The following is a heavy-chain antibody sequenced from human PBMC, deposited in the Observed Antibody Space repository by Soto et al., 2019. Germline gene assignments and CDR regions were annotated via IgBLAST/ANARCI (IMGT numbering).Heavy chain of an antibody. CDR2: IRGGGGGTT. D-gene: IGHD4-4*01. Sequence: HPGGSLCLSCAASGFTFKDYAMSWVRQAPGKGLEWVSAIRGGGGGTTDYAESVKGRFTISRDNSKNTLYLQMNSLRAEDTAVYYCAKGDPQQLPSFYYYYYGMDVWGQGTTVTVSS. CDR1: GFTFKDYA. J-gene: IGHJ6*02. V-gene: IGHV3-23*01. CDR3: AKGDPQQLPSFYYYYYGMDV.